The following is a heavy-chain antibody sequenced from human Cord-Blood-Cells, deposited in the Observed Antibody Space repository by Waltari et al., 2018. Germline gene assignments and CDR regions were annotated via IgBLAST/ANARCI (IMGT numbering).Heavy chain of an antibody. D-gene: IGHD2-2*01. CDR2: IIRILGKA. J-gene: IGHJ4*02. V-gene: IGHV1-69*11. CDR1: GGTFSSYA. Sequence: QVQLVQSGAEVKKPGSSVKVSCKASGGTFSSYAISWVRQAPGQGLEWMGVIIRILGKANYGQKFQGRVTITADESTSTAYMELSSLRSEDTAVYYCAGDLGYCSSTSCYDYWGQGTLVTVSS. CDR3: AGDLGYCSSTSCYDY.